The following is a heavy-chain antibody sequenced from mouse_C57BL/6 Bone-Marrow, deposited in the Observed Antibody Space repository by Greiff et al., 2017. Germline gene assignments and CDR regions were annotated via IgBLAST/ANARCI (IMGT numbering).Heavy chain of an antibody. Sequence: QVQLQQSGAELVKPGASVKLSCKASGYTFTNYWMHWVKQRPGQGLEWIGMMHPDGGSPDYNEKFKGEATLSADKSSRSAYMELSSLTSEDSAVYFCARSADYDDYAMDYWGQGTSVSVSS. V-gene: IGHV1-64*01. CDR3: ARSADYDDYAMDY. D-gene: IGHD2-4*01. CDR2: MHPDGGSP. CDR1: GYTFTNYW. J-gene: IGHJ4*01.